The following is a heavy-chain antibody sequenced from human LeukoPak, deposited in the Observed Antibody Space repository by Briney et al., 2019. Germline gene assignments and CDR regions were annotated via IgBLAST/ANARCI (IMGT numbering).Heavy chain of an antibody. J-gene: IGHJ4*02. D-gene: IGHD6-13*01. CDR2: IYYSGIT. CDR3: ARETGIAAATFDY. Sequence: SETLSLTCTVSGDSISSRSYYWGWIRQPPGKGLEWIGSIYYSGITYYNPSLKSRVTISVDTSKNQFSLKLSSVTAADTAVYYCARETGIAAATFDYWGQGTLVTVSS. V-gene: IGHV4-39*07. CDR1: GDSISSRSYY.